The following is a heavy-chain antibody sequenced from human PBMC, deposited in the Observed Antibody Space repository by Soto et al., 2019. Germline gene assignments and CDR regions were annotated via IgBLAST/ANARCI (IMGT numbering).Heavy chain of an antibody. D-gene: IGHD6-19*01. J-gene: IGHJ4*02. CDR3: AFSGWYAFDY. V-gene: IGHV3-48*03. Sequence: PGGSLRLYCAASGFTFSSYEMNWVRQAPGKGLEWVSYISSSGSTIYYADSVKGRFTISRDNAKNSLYLQMNSLRAEDTAVYYCAFSGWYAFDYWGQGTLVTVSS. CDR1: GFTFSSYE. CDR2: ISSSGSTI.